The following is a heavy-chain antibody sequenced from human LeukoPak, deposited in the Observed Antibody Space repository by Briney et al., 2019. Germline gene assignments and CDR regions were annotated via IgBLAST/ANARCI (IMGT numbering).Heavy chain of an antibody. CDR1: GYTFTNYA. V-gene: IGHV7-4-1*02. Sequence: ASVKVSCKASGYTFTNYAMNWVRQAPGQGLEWMGWINTKTGNPMYAQGFTGRFVFSLDTSVGTAYLQISSLKAEDTAVYYCARDAPGDCTNGVCSDYWGQGTLVTVSS. CDR2: INTKTGNP. J-gene: IGHJ4*02. D-gene: IGHD2-8*01. CDR3: ARDAPGDCTNGVCSDY.